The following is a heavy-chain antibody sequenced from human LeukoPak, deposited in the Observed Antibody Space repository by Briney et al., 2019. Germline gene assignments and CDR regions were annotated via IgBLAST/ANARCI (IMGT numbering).Heavy chain of an antibody. Sequence: GGSLRLSCAASGFTFSSYAMHWVRLAPGKGLEYVSAISSNGGSTYYANSVKGRFTISRDNSKNTLYLQMGSLRAEDMAVYYCARSTYDFWSGYAGYYYYMDVWGKGNTVTVSS. CDR3: ARSTYDFWSGYAGYYYYMDV. D-gene: IGHD3-3*01. CDR2: ISSNGGST. J-gene: IGHJ6*03. V-gene: IGHV3-64*01. CDR1: GFTFSSYA.